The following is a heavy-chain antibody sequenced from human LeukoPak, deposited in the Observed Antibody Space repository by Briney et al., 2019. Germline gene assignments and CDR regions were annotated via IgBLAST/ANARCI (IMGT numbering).Heavy chain of an antibody. CDR1: GGSISSGSYY. D-gene: IGHD4/OR15-4a*01. V-gene: IGHV4-30-2*01. CDR3: ARRPRNGENYDGPSGLDY. Sequence: SQTLSLTCTVSGGSISSGSYYWSWIRQPPGKGLEWIGETNHSGTTNYNPSLKSRVTISADTSKNQFSLKLNSVTAADTAVYYCARRPRNGENYDGPSGLDYWGQGTLVTVSS. J-gene: IGHJ4*02. CDR2: TNHSGTT.